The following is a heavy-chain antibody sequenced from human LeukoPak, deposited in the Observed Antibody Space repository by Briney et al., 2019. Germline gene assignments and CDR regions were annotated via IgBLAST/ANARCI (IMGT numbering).Heavy chain of an antibody. CDR1: GGSISSYY. D-gene: IGHD3-9*01. V-gene: IGHV4-59*01. CDR2: IYYSGST. J-gene: IGHJ4*02. Sequence: SETLSLTCTVSGGSISSYYWSWLRQPPGKGLEWIGYIYYSGSTNYNPSLKSRVTISVDTSKNQFSLKLSSVTAADTAVYYCARGDILTDGWYYFDYWGQGTLVTVSS. CDR3: ARGDILTDGWYYFDY.